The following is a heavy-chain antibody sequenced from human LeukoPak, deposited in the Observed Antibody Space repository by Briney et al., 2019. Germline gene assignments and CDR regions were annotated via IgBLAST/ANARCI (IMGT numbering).Heavy chain of an antibody. CDR3: AKDAQRGFDYSNSLEY. CDR1: GFNFSHYG. Sequence: GGSLRLSCIASGFNFSHYGFHWVRQAPGKGLEWVAVIWSDGSNKYYGDSVKGRFIIYRDDSQNTVYLQMNSLRAEDTAVYYCAKDAQRGFDYSNSLEYWGQGSLVTVSS. D-gene: IGHD4-11*01. J-gene: IGHJ4*02. V-gene: IGHV3-33*06. CDR2: IWSDGSNK.